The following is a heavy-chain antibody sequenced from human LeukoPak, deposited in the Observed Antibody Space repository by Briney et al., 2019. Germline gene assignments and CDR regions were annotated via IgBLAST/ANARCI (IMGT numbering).Heavy chain of an antibody. V-gene: IGHV3-30-3*01. CDR1: GFTFSSYA. J-gene: IGHJ3*02. CDR2: ISYDGSNK. Sequence: GGSLRLSCAASGFTFSSYAMHWVRQAPGKGLEWVAVISYDGSNKYYADSVKGRFTISRDDSKNTPYLQMNSLRAEDTAVYYCARDPDFSAFDIWGQGTLVTVSS. CDR3: ARDPDFSAFDI. D-gene: IGHD4-11*01.